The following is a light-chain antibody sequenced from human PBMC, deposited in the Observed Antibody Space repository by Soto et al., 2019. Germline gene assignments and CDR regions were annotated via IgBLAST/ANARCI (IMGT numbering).Light chain of an antibody. CDR2: AAS. J-gene: IGKJ5*01. V-gene: IGKV1-17*01. CDR1: QALSNY. CDR3: LQYNSYPFT. Sequence: DIQLTQSPSVLSASVVDTVTINCRASQALSNYLGWYQQKPGNAPRRLIYAASTLQSGVPSRFSGSGSGTEFTLTISSLQPEDFATYYCLQYNSYPFTFGQGTRLEIK.